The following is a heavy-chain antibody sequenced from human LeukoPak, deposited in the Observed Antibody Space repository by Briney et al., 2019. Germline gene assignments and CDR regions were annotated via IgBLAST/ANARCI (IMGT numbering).Heavy chain of an antibody. J-gene: IGHJ4*02. CDR2: VSDTGHT. CDR1: GGSIRNHY. V-gene: IGHV4-59*11. D-gene: IGHD3-10*01. Sequence: SQTLSLTCTVSGGSIRNHYWSSVRQPPGKALEWVGYVSDTGHTNSNPSLESRVTISVDTSKNQFSLKLSSVTAADAAVYYCARDSSYTSGSYYDDYFDSWSQGTLVTVSS. CDR3: ARDSSYTSGSYYDDYFDS.